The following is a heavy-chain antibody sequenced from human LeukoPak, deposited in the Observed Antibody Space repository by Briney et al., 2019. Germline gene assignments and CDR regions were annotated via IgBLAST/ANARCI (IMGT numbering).Heavy chain of an antibody. CDR3: ARDEATGGGYYYDSSGQFDY. CDR1: GFTFSSYS. V-gene: IGHV3-21*01. J-gene: IGHJ4*02. D-gene: IGHD3-22*01. Sequence: GGSLRLSCAASGFTFSSYSMNWVRQAPGKGLEWVSSISSSSSYIYYADSVKGRFTISRDNAKNSLYLQMNSLRAEDTGVYYCARDEATGGGYYYDSSGQFDYWGQGTLVSVSS. CDR2: ISSSSSYI.